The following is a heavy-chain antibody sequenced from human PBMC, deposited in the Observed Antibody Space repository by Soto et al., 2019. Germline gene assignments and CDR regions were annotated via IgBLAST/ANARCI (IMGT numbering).Heavy chain of an antibody. J-gene: IGHJ4*02. Sequence: SETLSLTCTVSGGSINTFYWSWVRQPAGKGLEWIGRIFSSGSTSFNPSLESRVAMSVDTSKNHFSLNLSSVTAADMAVYYCAREGSYSAYNFAHGIQLWSFDFWGQGALVTVFS. CDR1: GGSINTFY. D-gene: IGHD5-12*01. V-gene: IGHV4-4*07. CDR3: AREGSYSAYNFAHGIQLWSFDF. CDR2: IFSSGST.